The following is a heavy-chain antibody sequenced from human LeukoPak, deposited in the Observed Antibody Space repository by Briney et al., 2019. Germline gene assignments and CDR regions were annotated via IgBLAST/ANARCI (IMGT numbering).Heavy chain of an antibody. CDR2: INHSGST. CDR3: ARGRWLQLGWCDP. V-gene: IGHV4-34*01. Sequence: SETLSLTCAVYGGSFSGYYWSWIRQPPGKGLEWIGEINHSGSTNYNPSLKSRVTISVDTSKNQFSLKLSSVTAADTAVYYCARGRWLQLGWCDPWGQGTLVTVSS. J-gene: IGHJ5*02. CDR1: GGSFSGYY. D-gene: IGHD5-24*01.